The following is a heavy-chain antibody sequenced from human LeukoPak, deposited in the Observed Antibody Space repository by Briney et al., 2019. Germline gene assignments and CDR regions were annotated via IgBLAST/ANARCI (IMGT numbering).Heavy chain of an antibody. CDR3: ARITVVSYGMDV. CDR1: GFTFSSYA. CDR2: TSYDGSNK. Sequence: GGSLRLSCAASGFTFSSYAMHWVRQAPGKGLEGVAVTSYDGSNKYYADSVKGRFTISRDNSKNTLYLQMNSLRAEDTAVYYCARITVVSYGMDVWGQGTTVTVSS. V-gene: IGHV3-30*04. J-gene: IGHJ6*02. D-gene: IGHD4-23*01.